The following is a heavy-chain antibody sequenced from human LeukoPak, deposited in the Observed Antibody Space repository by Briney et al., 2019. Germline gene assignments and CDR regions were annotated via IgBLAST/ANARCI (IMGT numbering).Heavy chain of an antibody. CDR3: ARLNDRSSWYFDY. Sequence: GGSLRLSCAASGFTFGDYYMYWIRQAPGKGLEWVSYISSSSSYTNYADSVKGRFTISRDNAKNSLYLQMNSLRAEDTAVYYCARLNDRSSWYFDYWGQGTLVTVSS. J-gene: IGHJ4*02. CDR1: GFTFGDYY. V-gene: IGHV3-11*06. CDR2: ISSSSSYT. D-gene: IGHD6-13*01.